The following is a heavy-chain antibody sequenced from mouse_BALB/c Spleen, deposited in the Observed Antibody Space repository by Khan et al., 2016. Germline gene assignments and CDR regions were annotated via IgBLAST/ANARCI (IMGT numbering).Heavy chain of an antibody. CDR1: GYTFTKYG. J-gene: IGHJ4*01. V-gene: IGHV9-1*02. Sequence: QIQLVQSGPELKKPGETVKISCKASGYTFTKYGMNWVKQAPGKGLKWMGWINPYTGEATYADDFKGRFAFSLETSASSAYLQINNLKNEDMATYFCARKGDFSTTVVATDYDMDYWGQGTSVTVSS. CDR2: INPYTGEA. CDR3: ARKGDFSTTVVATDYDMDY. D-gene: IGHD1-1*01.